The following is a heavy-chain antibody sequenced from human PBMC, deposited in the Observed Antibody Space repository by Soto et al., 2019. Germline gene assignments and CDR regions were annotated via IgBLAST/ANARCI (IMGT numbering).Heavy chain of an antibody. D-gene: IGHD3-3*01. J-gene: IGHJ4*02. Sequence: PSETLSLTCTVSGGSISSYYWSWIRQPPGKGLEWIGYIYYSGSTNYNPSLKSRVTISVDTSKNQFSLKLSSVTAADTAVYYCARGGRYDFWSGYPTSLFDYSGQGTLVTVSS. CDR1: GGSISSYY. V-gene: IGHV4-59*08. CDR3: ARGGRYDFWSGYPTSLFDY. CDR2: IYYSGST.